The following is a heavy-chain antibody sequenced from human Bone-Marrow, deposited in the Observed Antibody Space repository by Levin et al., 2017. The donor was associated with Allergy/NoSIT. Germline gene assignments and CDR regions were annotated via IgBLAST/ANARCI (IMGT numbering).Heavy chain of an antibody. CDR3: TKEHYYDESTGPFDS. Sequence: GGSLRLSCAASGFTFVDYAMHWVRQAPGKGLEWVAGISWKSDSINYADFVKGRFTISRDNAKNSLYLEMNSLRPEDTALYYFTKEHYYDESTGPFDSWGQGTLVTVSS. CDR2: ISWKSDSI. J-gene: IGHJ4*02. CDR1: GFTFVDYA. D-gene: IGHD3-22*01. V-gene: IGHV3-9*01.